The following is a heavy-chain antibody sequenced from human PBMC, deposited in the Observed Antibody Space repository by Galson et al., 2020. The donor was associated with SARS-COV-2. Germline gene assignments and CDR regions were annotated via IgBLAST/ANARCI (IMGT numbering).Heavy chain of an antibody. Sequence: GESLKISCAASGFTFSNYTKHWLRPAPGKGLEWVAVISYDGSNKYYADSEKGRFTISRDNSKNTQYLQMNSLRAEDTAEYYCARDRDDYDGSGYYGCLDYWGQGTLVTVSS. V-gene: IGHV3-30-3*01. CDR2: ISYDGSNK. CDR1: GFTFSNYT. CDR3: ARDRDDYDGSGYYGCLDY. J-gene: IGHJ4*02. D-gene: IGHD3-22*01.